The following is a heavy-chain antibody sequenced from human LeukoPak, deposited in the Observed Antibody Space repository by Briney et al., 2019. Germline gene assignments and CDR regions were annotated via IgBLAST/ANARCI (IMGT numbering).Heavy chain of an antibody. Sequence: SETLSLTCTVPGGSISSYYWSWIRQPPGKGLEWVGYIYYSGSTNYNPSLKGRVTISVDTSKNQFSLKLSSVTAADTAVYYCARDLGSGTTFDYWGQGTLVTVSS. V-gene: IGHV4-59*01. CDR3: ARDLGSGTTFDY. D-gene: IGHD1-14*01. CDR1: GGSISSYY. CDR2: IYYSGST. J-gene: IGHJ4*02.